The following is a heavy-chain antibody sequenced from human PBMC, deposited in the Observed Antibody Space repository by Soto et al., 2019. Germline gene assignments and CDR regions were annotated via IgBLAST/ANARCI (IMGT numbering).Heavy chain of an antibody. CDR2: ISFDGTNK. CDR3: ARDGGSRASSRNFDY. Sequence: GSLRLSCAASGFTLSSYAMHWVRQAPGQGLEWVAVISFDGTNKFYAESVKGRFTISRDDSKNTLYLQMNSLRVEDTAVYSCARDGGSRASSRNFDYWGQGTLVTV. J-gene: IGHJ4*02. CDR1: GFTLSSYA. D-gene: IGHD2-15*01. V-gene: IGHV3-30*04.